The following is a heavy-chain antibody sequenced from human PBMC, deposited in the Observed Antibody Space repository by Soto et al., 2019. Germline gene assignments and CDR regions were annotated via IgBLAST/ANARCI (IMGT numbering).Heavy chain of an antibody. V-gene: IGHV3-13*01. J-gene: IGHJ4*02. D-gene: IGHD2-2*03. CDR3: ARGPRVGYCSDTNCVNFDY. CDR2: IGTVGDT. CDR1: GFTFSIYD. Sequence: EVQLVESGGGLVQPGGSLRLSCADSGFTFSIYDMHWVRQTTGGGLEWVSGIGTVGDTHYPDSVKGRFTISRENAEKSFYLQMNSLRAGDTAVYYCARGPRVGYCSDTNCVNFDYWGQGTLVNVSS.